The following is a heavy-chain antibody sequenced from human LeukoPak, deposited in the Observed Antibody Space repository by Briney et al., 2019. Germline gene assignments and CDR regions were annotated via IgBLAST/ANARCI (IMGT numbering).Heavy chain of an antibody. J-gene: IGHJ3*02. V-gene: IGHV4-59*01. CDR2: IYYSGST. CDR3: AGYYLGNAFDI. CDR1: GGSISSYY. D-gene: IGHD3-22*01. Sequence: KPSETLSLTCTVSGGSISSYYWSWIQQPPGKGLEWIGYIYYSGSTNYNPTLKSRVTISVDTSKNQFSLKLSSVTAADTAVYYCAGYYLGNAFDIWGQGTMVTVSS.